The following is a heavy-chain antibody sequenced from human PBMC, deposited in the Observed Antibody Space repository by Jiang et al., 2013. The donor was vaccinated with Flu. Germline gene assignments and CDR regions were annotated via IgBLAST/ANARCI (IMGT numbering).Heavy chain of an antibody. Sequence: SGGTFSSYAISWVRQAPGQGLEWMGGIIPIFGTANYAQKFQGRVTITADESTSTAYMELSSLRSEDTAVYYCARDRESGYSYALDYWGQGTLVTVSS. V-gene: IGHV1-69*01. J-gene: IGHJ4*02. CDR3: ARDRESGYSYALDY. D-gene: IGHD5-18*01. CDR2: IIPIFGTA. CDR1: GGTFSSYA.